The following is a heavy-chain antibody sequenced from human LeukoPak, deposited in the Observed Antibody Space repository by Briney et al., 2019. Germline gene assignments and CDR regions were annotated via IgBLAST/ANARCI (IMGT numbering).Heavy chain of an antibody. CDR2: IKQDGSEK. J-gene: IGHJ6*03. CDR3: ARDNGVVHGVYYMDV. Sequence: GGSLRLSCAASGFTFSNYWMTRVRQAPGKGLEWVADIKQDGSEKLYVKSVRGRFTISRDNAKMSLFLQMNSLRAEDTAVYYCARDNGVVHGVYYMDVWGKGTTVTVS. CDR1: GFTFSNYW. D-gene: IGHD3-3*01. V-gene: IGHV3-7*01.